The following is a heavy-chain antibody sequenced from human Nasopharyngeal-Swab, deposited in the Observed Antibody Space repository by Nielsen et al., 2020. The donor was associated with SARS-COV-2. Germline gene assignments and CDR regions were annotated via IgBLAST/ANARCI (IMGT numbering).Heavy chain of an antibody. J-gene: IGHJ4*02. CDR1: GFTFSNAW. V-gene: IGHV3-15*07. CDR2: IKSKTDGGIT. Sequence: GESLKISCAASGFTFSNAWMNWVRQAPGKGLEWVGRIKSKTDGGITDYAAPVKGRFTISRDDSKNTLYLQMNSLKTEDTAVYYCTTDYYGSYYFDYWGQGTLVTVSS. CDR3: TTDYYGSYYFDY. D-gene: IGHD1-26*01.